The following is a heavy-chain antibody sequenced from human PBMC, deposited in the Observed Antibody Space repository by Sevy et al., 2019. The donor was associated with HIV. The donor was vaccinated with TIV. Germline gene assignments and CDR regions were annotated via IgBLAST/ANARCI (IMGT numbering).Heavy chain of an antibody. J-gene: IGHJ4*02. CDR3: ARERGTYYDTSGYPYLLEAGFDY. D-gene: IGHD3-22*01. CDR1: GFTFSSYG. CDR2: ISYDGSNK. Sequence: GGSLRLSCAASGFTFSSYGMHWVRQAPGKGLEWVAVISYDGSNKYYADSVKGRFTISRDNSKNTLYLQMNSLRAEDTAGYYCARERGTYYDTSGYPYLLEAGFDYWGQGTLVTVSS. V-gene: IGHV3-30*03.